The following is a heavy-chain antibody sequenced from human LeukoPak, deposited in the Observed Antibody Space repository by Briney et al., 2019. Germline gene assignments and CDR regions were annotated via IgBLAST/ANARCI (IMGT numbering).Heavy chain of an antibody. CDR1: GFTFSSYT. CDR3: ARWACSSTSCYYFDY. D-gene: IGHD2-2*01. CDR2: ISNSSTYI. Sequence: GGSLRLSCAASGFTFSSYTMTWVRQAPGKGLEWVSSISNSSTYIYYADSVKGRFTISRDNVQNSLYLQMNSLRAEDTAVYYCARWACSSTSCYYFDYWGQGTLVTVSS. J-gene: IGHJ4*02. V-gene: IGHV3-21*01.